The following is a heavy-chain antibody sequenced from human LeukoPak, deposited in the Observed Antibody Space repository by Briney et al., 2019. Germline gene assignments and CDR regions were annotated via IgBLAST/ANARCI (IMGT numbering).Heavy chain of an antibody. CDR2: INHSGST. D-gene: IGHD6-19*01. CDR1: GGSFSGYY. J-gene: IGHJ4*02. CDR3: ARDRGHRYSSGWYVFDY. Sequence: KPSETLSLTCAVYGGSFSGYYWSWIRQPPGKGLEWIGEINHSGSTNYNPSLKSRVTISVDTSKNQFSLKLSSVTAADTAVYYCARDRGHRYSSGWYVFDYWGQGTLVTVSS. V-gene: IGHV4-34*01.